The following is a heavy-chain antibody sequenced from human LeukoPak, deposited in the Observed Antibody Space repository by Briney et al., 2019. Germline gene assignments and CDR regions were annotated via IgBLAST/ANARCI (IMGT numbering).Heavy chain of an antibody. CDR2: INPNSGGT. J-gene: IGHJ4*02. D-gene: IGHD2-8*01. V-gene: IGHV1-2*02. CDR3: ATVSRIVLNLTGDGYDY. Sequence: ASVKVSCKASGYTFTGYYIHWVRQAPGQGLEWMGWINPNSGGTNYAQKFQGRVTMTRDTSISTAYMELSRLRSDDTAVYYCATVSRIVLNLTGDGYDYWGQGTLVTVSS. CDR1: GYTFTGYY.